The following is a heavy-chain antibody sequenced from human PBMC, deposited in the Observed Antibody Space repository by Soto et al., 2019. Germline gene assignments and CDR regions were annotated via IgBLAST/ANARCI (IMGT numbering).Heavy chain of an antibody. CDR1: GFTFGAFA. D-gene: IGHD3-9*01. J-gene: IGHJ4*02. Sequence: EVQLVESGGGLVQPGGSLKLSCAASGFTFGAFALQWVRQASGKGLEWLGRIGSKGETYATAYAASVKGRFTISRDDSKNRAYLQMNSLESEDTAVYYCSRDDSDWFFNWGRGTLVTVSS. V-gene: IGHV3-73*02. CDR3: SRDDSDWFFN. CDR2: IGSKGETYAT.